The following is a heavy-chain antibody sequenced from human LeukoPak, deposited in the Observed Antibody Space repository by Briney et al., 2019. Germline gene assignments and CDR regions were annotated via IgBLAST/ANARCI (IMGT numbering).Heavy chain of an antibody. CDR2: FDPEDGET. V-gene: IGHV1-24*01. CDR1: GYTLTELS. D-gene: IGHD4-17*01. Sequence: ASVKVSCKVSGYTLTELSMHWVRQAPGKGLEWMGGFDPEDGETIYAQKFQGRVTMTEDTSTDTAYMELSSLRSEDTAVYYCATAPYGDYRVPLDYWGQGTLVTVSS. J-gene: IGHJ4*02. CDR3: ATAPYGDYRVPLDY.